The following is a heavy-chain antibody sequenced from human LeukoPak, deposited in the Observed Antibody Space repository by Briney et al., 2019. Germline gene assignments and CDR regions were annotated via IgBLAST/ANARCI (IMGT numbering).Heavy chain of an antibody. CDR1: GFTFSSYA. Sequence: GGSLRLSCAASGFTFSSYAMSWVRQAPGKGLEWVSAISGSGGSTYYADSVKGRFTISRDNSKNTLYLRMNSLRAEDTAVYYCAKSRAYGDYVSWFDPWGQGTLVTVSS. J-gene: IGHJ5*02. V-gene: IGHV3-23*01. CDR3: AKSRAYGDYVSWFDP. CDR2: ISGSGGST. D-gene: IGHD4-17*01.